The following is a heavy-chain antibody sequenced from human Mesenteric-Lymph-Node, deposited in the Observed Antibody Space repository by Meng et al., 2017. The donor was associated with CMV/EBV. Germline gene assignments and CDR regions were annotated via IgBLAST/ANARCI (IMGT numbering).Heavy chain of an antibody. CDR3: ARVWVYYGSGDYEYYFDN. J-gene: IGHJ4*02. CDR1: GGSISTSNYY. CDR2: TYYGGST. V-gene: IGHV4-39*07. D-gene: IGHD3-10*01. Sequence: SETLSLTCTVSGGSISTSNYYWGWTRQPPGKGLEWIGNTYYGGSTYYNPSLKSRVTISVDTSMNQFSLEPSAVTAADTAVYYCARVWVYYGSGDYEYYFDNWGQGTLVTVSS.